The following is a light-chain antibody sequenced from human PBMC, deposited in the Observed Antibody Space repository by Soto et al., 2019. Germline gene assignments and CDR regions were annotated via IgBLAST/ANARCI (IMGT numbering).Light chain of an antibody. CDR2: KAS. CDR3: QQYASYPLT. Sequence: DIQMTQSPSTLSASVGDRVTITCRASQSINSWLARYQQKPGKAPKPLIHKASSLESGVPSRFSGSGYGTELTLTVSSLQPDDFAAYYCQQYASYPLTFGGGTKVEIK. J-gene: IGKJ4*01. CDR1: QSINSW. V-gene: IGKV1-5*03.